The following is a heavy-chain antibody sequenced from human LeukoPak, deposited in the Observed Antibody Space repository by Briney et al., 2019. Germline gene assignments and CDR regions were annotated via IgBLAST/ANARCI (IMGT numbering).Heavy chain of an antibody. J-gene: IGHJ4*02. D-gene: IGHD6-13*01. Sequence: SETLSLTCTVSGGSISSYYWSWIRQPPGKGLEWIGYIYYSGSTNYNPSLKSRVTISVDTSKNQFSLKLSSVTAADTAVYYCARERYSSSWVLEDYWGQGTLVTVSS. CDR3: ARERYSSSWVLEDY. CDR1: GGSISSYY. CDR2: IYYSGST. V-gene: IGHV4-59*12.